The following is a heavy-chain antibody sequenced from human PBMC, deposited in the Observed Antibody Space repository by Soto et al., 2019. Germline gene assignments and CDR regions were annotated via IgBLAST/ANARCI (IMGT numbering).Heavy chain of an antibody. D-gene: IGHD2-15*01. CDR3: ARSRHGGIIDY. V-gene: IGHV4-38-2*01. CDR2: IYHDGST. Sequence: SETLSLTCSVSGYSITSGYYWGWIRQPPGKGLEWIGSIYHDGSTYYNASLKSRVTISVDTSKNQFSLKLTSVTAADTAVYYCARSRHGGIIDYWGPGTLVTSPQ. J-gene: IGHJ4*02. CDR1: GYSITSGYY.